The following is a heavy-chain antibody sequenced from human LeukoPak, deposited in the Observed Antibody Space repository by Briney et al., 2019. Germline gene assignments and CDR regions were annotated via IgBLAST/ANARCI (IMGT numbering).Heavy chain of an antibody. CDR1: GFTFNNYA. CDR2: ISYNGGRT. CDR3: ATPPKGISYYRFDS. V-gene: IGHV3-23*01. D-gene: IGHD3-22*01. J-gene: IGHJ4*02. Sequence: GGSLRLSCAASGFTFNNYAMSWVRQAPGKGLEWVSLISYNGGRTYSADSVKGRFTISRDTSKNTLYLQMNGLRAEDTAVYYCATPPKGISYYRFDSWGPGTPVIVSS.